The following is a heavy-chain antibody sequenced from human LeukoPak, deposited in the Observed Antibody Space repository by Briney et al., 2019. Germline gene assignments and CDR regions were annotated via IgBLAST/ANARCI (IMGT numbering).Heavy chain of an antibody. CDR1: GFTFNNYA. Sequence: PGGSLRLSFAASGFTFNNYAMAWVRQPPRKGPEWVSSIGGGGTDTHYGDSVKGRFTISRDNSKNTLYLQMNSLRAEDTAVYYCAKGNSLDQRTYDDWGQGTLVTVSS. D-gene: IGHD1-7*01. CDR3: AKGNSLDQRTYDD. J-gene: IGHJ4*02. V-gene: IGHV3-23*01. CDR2: IGGGGTDT.